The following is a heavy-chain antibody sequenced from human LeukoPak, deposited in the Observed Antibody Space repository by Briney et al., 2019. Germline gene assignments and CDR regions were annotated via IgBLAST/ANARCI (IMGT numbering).Heavy chain of an antibody. Sequence: SVKVSCEASGGTFSSYGINWVRQAPGQGLEWMGGIIPIFGTANYAQKFQGRVTITADESTSTAYMELSSLRSEDTAVYYCARAGYNTNWPLRWFDPWGQGTLVTVSS. CDR3: ARAGYNTNWPLRWFDP. J-gene: IGHJ5*02. CDR1: GGTFSSYG. D-gene: IGHD6-13*01. V-gene: IGHV1-69*13. CDR2: IIPIFGTA.